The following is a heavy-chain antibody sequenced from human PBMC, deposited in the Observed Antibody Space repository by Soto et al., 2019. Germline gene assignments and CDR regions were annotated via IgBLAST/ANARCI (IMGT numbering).Heavy chain of an antibody. Sequence: SGFTFSSYSMHWVRQAPGKGLEWVSYISSSSSTIYYADSVKGRFTISRDNAKNSLYLQMNSLRDEDTAVYYCARESRFLEWLSLNWFDPWGQGTLVTVSS. V-gene: IGHV3-48*02. D-gene: IGHD3-3*01. CDR1: GFTFSSYS. CDR2: ISSSSSTI. J-gene: IGHJ5*02. CDR3: ARESRFLEWLSLNWFDP.